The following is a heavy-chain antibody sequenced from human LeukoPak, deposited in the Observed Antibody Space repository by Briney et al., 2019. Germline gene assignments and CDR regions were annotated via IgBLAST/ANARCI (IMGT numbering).Heavy chain of an antibody. CDR2: IGGRGTIT. CDR3: AKDDDYVEYGYYFDF. CDR1: GFTFSSYA. Sequence: PGGSLRLSCAASGFTFSSYAMSWVRQAPGKGLEWVSAIGGRGTITYYADSMKGRFTISKDNSKNTLYLQMNSLRAEDTAVYYCAKDDDYVEYGYYFDFWGQGTLVTVSS. J-gene: IGHJ4*02. D-gene: IGHD4-17*01. V-gene: IGHV3-23*01.